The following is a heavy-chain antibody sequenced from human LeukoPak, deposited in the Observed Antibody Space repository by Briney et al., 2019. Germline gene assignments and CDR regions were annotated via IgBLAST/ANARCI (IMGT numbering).Heavy chain of an antibody. Sequence: GASVKVSCKASGYTFTGYYMHWVRQAPGQGLEWMGWISPNSGGTNYAQKFQGRVTMTRDTSISTAYMELGRLRSDDTAVYYCARDPYCSSSSCKLWGQGTLVTVSS. D-gene: IGHD2-2*01. V-gene: IGHV1-2*02. CDR1: GYTFTGYY. J-gene: IGHJ4*02. CDR3: ARDPYCSSSSCKL. CDR2: ISPNSGGT.